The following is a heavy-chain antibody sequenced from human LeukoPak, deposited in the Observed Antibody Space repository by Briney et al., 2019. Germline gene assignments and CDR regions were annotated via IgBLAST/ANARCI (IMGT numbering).Heavy chain of an antibody. Sequence: GASVKVSCKASGYTFTSYGISWVRQAPGQGLEWMGWISAYNGNTNYAQKLQGRVTMTTDTSTSTAYMELRSLRSDDTAVYYCARVLSADIRSWPNWFDPWGQGTLVTVSS. D-gene: IGHD6-13*01. J-gene: IGHJ5*02. CDR3: ARVLSADIRSWPNWFDP. V-gene: IGHV1-18*01. CDR2: ISAYNGNT. CDR1: GYTFTSYG.